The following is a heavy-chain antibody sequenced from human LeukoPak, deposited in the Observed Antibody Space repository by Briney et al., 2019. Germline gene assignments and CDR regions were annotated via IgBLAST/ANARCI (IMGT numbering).Heavy chain of an antibody. Sequence: GGSLSFSWAASGFTSSDYYMSWLRQAPGKGLGWVSYISSSGSTIYYADSVKGRFTISRDNAKNSLYLQMNSLRAEDTAVYYCARGPAIPEYFQHWGQGTLVTVSS. V-gene: IGHV3-11*04. CDR3: ARGPAIPEYFQH. CDR1: GFTSSDYY. J-gene: IGHJ1*01. CDR2: ISSSGSTI. D-gene: IGHD2-2*01.